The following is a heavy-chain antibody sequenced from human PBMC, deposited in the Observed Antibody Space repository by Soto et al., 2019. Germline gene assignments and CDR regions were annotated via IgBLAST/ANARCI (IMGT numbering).Heavy chain of an antibody. CDR3: ARRYCSGGSCYSGVDY. D-gene: IGHD2-15*01. CDR1: GYSFTSYW. J-gene: IGHJ4*02. V-gene: IGHV5-51*01. CDR2: IYPGVSDT. Sequence: LKISCKGSGYSFTSYWIGWVRQMPGKGLEWMGIIYPGVSDTRYSPSFQGQVTISADKSISTAYLQWSSLKASDTAMYYCARRYCSGGSCYSGVDYWGQGTLVTVSS.